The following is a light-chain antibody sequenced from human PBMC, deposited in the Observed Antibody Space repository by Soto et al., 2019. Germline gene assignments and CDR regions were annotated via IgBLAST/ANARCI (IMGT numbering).Light chain of an antibody. Sequence: QSVLTQPPSVSAAPGQRVTISCTGSSSNIGAGYDVHWYQQLPGTAPKLLIYHNSDRPSGVPDRFPGSKSGTSASLAITGLQAEDEADYYCQSYDSGLSAFYVFGTGTKVTVL. CDR1: SSNIGAGYD. CDR3: QSYDSGLSAFYV. CDR2: HNS. J-gene: IGLJ1*01. V-gene: IGLV1-40*01.